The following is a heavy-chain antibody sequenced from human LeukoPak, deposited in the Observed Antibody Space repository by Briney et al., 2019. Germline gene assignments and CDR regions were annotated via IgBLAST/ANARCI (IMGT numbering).Heavy chain of an antibody. D-gene: IGHD2-8*01. CDR2: MNPDSGNI. J-gene: IGHJ5*02. CDR3: ARGRLGQGTNIKNNWFDP. V-gene: IGHV1-8*01. Sequence: ASVKVSCKASGYTFSKYDINWVRQATGQGLEWMGWMNPDSGNIGYAQKFQGRVTMTRNTSITTAYMELSSLRFEDTAVYYCARGRLGQGTNIKNNWFDPWGQGTLVTVSS. CDR1: GYTFSKYD.